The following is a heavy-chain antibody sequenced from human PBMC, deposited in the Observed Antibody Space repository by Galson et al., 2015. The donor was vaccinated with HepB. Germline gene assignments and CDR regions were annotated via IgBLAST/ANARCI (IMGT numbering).Heavy chain of an antibody. D-gene: IGHD3-3*01. CDR3: AKADLEWLLFPDY. CDR1: GFAFSSYW. J-gene: IGHJ4*02. V-gene: IGHV3-7*01. CDR2: IKQDGSDK. Sequence: SLRLSCAASGFAFSSYWMSWVRQAPGKGLEWVANIKQDGSDKYYVDSVKGRFTVSRDNAKNSLYLQMNSLRAEDTAVYYCAKADLEWLLFPDYWGQGTLVTVSS.